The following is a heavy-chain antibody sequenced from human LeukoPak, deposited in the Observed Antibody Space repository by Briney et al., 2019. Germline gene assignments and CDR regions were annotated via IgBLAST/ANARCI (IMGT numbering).Heavy chain of an antibody. Sequence: SETLSLTCTVSGGSISSYYWSWIRQPSGKGLEWIGYIYYSGSTNYNPSLKSRVTISVDTSKNQFSLKLSSVTAADTAVYYCARAGVGAAAGPDYNWFDPWGQGTLVTVSS. CDR3: ARAGVGAAAGPDYNWFDP. V-gene: IGHV4-59*01. D-gene: IGHD6-13*01. J-gene: IGHJ5*02. CDR1: GGSISSYY. CDR2: IYYSGST.